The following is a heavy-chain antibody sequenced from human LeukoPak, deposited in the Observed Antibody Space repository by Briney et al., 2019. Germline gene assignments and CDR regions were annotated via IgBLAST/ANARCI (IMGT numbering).Heavy chain of an antibody. CDR3: TTGYYYDSSGYYY. CDR1: GFTFSNAW. D-gene: IGHD3-22*01. V-gene: IGHV3-15*01. J-gene: IGHJ4*02. CDR2: IKSKTDGGTT. Sequence: GGSLRLSCAASGFTFSNAWMSWVRQAPGKGLEWVGRIKSKTDGGTTDYAAPVKGRFTISRDDSKNTLYLQMNSLKTEDTAVYYCTTGYYYDSSGYYYWGQGTLVTVSS.